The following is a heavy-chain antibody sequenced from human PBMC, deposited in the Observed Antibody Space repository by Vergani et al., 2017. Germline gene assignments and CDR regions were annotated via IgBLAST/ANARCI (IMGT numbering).Heavy chain of an antibody. CDR2: ISWNSVDI. CDR3: AKDIGSYGGYVDY. J-gene: IGHJ4*02. D-gene: IGHD4/OR15-4a*01. Sequence: EVDLVESGGGLAQPGGSLRLSCEASGITFWKFGMHWVRQGPGKGLEWVSGISWNSVDIGYADSVKGRFTISRDNAKNSLYLQMNSLRREDMALYYCAKDIGSYGGYVDYWGQDTLVTVSS. CDR1: GITFWKFG. V-gene: IGHV3-9*03.